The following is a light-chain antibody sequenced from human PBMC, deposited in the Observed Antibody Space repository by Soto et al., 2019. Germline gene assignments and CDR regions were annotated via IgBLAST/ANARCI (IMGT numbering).Light chain of an antibody. CDR1: QSVSSRY. CDR3: QHYGISRT. CDR2: DAS. Sequence: EIVLTQSPGTLALSPGERATLSCRASQSVSSRYLAWYQQKPGQAPRVLIYDASSRATGIPDRFSASGYGTDFTLNISRLEPEDFAVYFCQHYGISRTFGQGTKVEIK. V-gene: IGKV3-20*01. J-gene: IGKJ1*01.